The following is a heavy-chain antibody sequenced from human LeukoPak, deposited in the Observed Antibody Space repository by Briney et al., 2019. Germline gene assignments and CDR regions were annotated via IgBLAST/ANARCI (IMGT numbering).Heavy chain of an antibody. CDR1: GFTFSTYS. J-gene: IGHJ4*02. D-gene: IGHD2-15*01. CDR2: ISSSSSYI. Sequence: GGSLRLSCAASGFTFSTYSMNWVRQAPGKGLEWVSSISSSSSYIYYADSVKGRFTISRDNAKNSLYLQMNSLRAEDTAVYYCAREGDVVVVAATALDYWGQGTLVTVSS. CDR3: AREGDVVVVAATALDY. V-gene: IGHV3-21*01.